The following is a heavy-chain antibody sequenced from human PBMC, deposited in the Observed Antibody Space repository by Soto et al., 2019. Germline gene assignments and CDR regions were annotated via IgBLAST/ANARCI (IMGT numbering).Heavy chain of an antibody. D-gene: IGHD3-9*01. CDR3: ARDAANYDILTGYLILYYYYGMDV. V-gene: IGHV1-46*01. CDR2: INPSGGST. J-gene: IGHJ6*02. CDR1: GYTFTSYY. Sequence: ASVKVSCKASGYTFTSYYMHWVRQAPGQGLEWMGIINPSGGSTSYAQKFQGRVTMTRDTSTSTVYMELSSLRSEDTDVYYCARDAANYDILTGYLILYYYYGMDVWGQGTTVTVSS.